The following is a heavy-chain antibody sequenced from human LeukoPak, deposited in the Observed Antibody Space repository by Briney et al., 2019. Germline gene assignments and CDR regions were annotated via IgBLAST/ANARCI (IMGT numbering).Heavy chain of an antibody. Sequence: TSETLSLTCAVYGGSFSGYYWSWIRQPPGKGLEWIGEINHSGSTNYNPSLKSRVTISVDRSKNQFSLKLSSVTAADTAVYYCARSRAAASFFDYWGQGTLVTVSS. CDR3: ARSRAAASFFDY. D-gene: IGHD6-13*01. CDR2: INHSGST. V-gene: IGHV4-34*01. J-gene: IGHJ4*02. CDR1: GGSFSGYY.